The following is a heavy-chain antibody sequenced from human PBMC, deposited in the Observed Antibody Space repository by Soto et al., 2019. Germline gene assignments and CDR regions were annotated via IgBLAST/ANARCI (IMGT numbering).Heavy chain of an antibody. D-gene: IGHD4-17*01. CDR3: ARASSVMTTVTGLGYGMAV. CDR1: VVTYSRYP. CDR2: IIPIVGTA. Sequence: KRYCKAAVVTYSRYPGSCGLQTNEQGVEWMGGIIPIVGTANYAQKFQGRVTITADESTSTAYMGLSSLRSEDTAVYYCARASSVMTTVTGLGYGMAVWGQGTRVSVYS. J-gene: IGHJ6*02. V-gene: IGHV1-69*01.